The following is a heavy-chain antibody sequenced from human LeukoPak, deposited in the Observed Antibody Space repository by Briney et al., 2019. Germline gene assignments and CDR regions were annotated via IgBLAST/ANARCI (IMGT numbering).Heavy chain of an antibody. V-gene: IGHV3-53*01. CDR1: GFTVSTDH. J-gene: IGHJ4*02. Sequence: PGGSLRLSWAASGFTVSTDHMSWVRQAPGKVLEWVAFSYSGGSSSYAESVEGRFTISRDNSQNTLYLQMNSLRAEDTAVYYCARVWELSFDYWGQGTLVTVSS. CDR2: SYSGGSS. CDR3: ARVWELSFDY. D-gene: IGHD1-26*01.